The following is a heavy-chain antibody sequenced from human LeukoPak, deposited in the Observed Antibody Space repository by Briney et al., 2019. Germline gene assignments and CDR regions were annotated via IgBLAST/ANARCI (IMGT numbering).Heavy chain of an antibody. Sequence: SVKVSCKASGGTFSSYAISWVRQAPGQGLEWMGGIIPIFGTANYAQKFQGRVTNTTDESTSTAYMELSSLRSEDTAVYYCARQAATAMVTGYYYYMDVWGKGTTVTVSS. V-gene: IGHV1-69*05. CDR2: IIPIFGTA. J-gene: IGHJ6*03. CDR1: GGTFSSYA. D-gene: IGHD5-18*01. CDR3: ARQAATAMVTGYYYYMDV.